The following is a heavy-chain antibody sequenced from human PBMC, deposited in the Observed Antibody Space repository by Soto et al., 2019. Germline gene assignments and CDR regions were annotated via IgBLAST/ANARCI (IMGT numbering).Heavy chain of an antibody. V-gene: IGHV3-23*01. Sequence: HPGGSLRLSCAASGFTFSSYAMSWVRQAPGKGLEWVSAISGSGGSTYYADSVKGRFTISRDNSKNTLYLQMNSLRAEDTAVYYCAKGLEPLLLLLYYGMDVWGQGTTVTVSS. J-gene: IGHJ6*02. CDR3: AKGLEPLLLLLYYGMDV. CDR1: GFTFSSYA. CDR2: ISGSGGST. D-gene: IGHD3-22*01.